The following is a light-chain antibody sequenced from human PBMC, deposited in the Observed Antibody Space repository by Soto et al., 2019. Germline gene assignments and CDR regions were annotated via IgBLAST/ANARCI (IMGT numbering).Light chain of an antibody. V-gene: IGLV2-8*01. CDR1: SSDVGFYDY. Sequence: QSVLTQPPSASGSPGQSVTVSCTGTSSDVGFYDYVSWYQQHPGKAPKLIIYEVSKRPSGVPDRFSGSESGNSASLTVSGLQAEDEADYYCSSYVGNNNHHAFGTGTKATVL. CDR2: EVS. CDR3: SSYVGNNNHHA. J-gene: IGLJ1*01.